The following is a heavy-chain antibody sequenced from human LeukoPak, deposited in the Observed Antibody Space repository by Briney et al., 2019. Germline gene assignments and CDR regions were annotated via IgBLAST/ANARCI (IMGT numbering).Heavy chain of an antibody. CDR1: GGSINDAS. CDR3: ARVGTYYRSLDS. CDR2: IYHSGGT. D-gene: IGHD3-10*01. V-gene: IGHV4-59*01. Sequence: SETLSLTCTVSGGSINDASWNWIRQPPGEGLEWIGYIYHSGGTNYNPSLKSRVTISLDTSKNQFSLKLSSVTAADTAVYYCARVGTYYRSLDSWGQGTLVTVSS. J-gene: IGHJ4*02.